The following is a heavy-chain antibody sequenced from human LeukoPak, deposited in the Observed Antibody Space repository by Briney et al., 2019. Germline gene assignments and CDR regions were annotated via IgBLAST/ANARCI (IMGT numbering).Heavy chain of an antibody. CDR3: ATLTGYSSESWFDP. Sequence: PSETLSLTCAVYGGSFSGYYWSWIRQPPGKGLEWIGEINHSGSTNYNPSLKSRVTISVDTSKNQFSLKLSSVTAADTAVYYCATLTGYSSESWFDPWGQGILVTVSS. CDR2: INHSGST. V-gene: IGHV4-34*01. J-gene: IGHJ5*02. D-gene: IGHD3-9*01. CDR1: GGSFSGYY.